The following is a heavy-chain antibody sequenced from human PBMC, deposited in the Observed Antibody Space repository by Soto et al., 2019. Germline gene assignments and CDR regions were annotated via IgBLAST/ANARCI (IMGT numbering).Heavy chain of an antibody. Sequence: TLSLTWTVSGGSISSSSYYWGWIRQPPGKGLEWIGCIYYSGSTYYNPSLKSRVTISVDTSKNQFSLKLSSVTAADTAVYYCAREARCSGGSCYWVDYYYYYMDVWGKGTTVTVSS. CDR1: GGSISSSSYY. J-gene: IGHJ6*03. CDR2: IYYSGST. D-gene: IGHD2-15*01. V-gene: IGHV4-31*02. CDR3: AREARCSGGSCYWVDYYYYYMDV.